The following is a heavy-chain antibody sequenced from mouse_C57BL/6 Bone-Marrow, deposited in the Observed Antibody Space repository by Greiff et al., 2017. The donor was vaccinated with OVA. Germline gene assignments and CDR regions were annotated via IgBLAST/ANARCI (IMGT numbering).Heavy chain of an antibody. V-gene: IGHV1-76*01. D-gene: IGHD1-1*02. CDR1: GYTFTDYY. CDR2: IYPGSGNT. Sequence: QVTLKESGAELVRPGASVKLSCKASGYTFTDYYINWVKQRPGQGLEWIARIYPGSGNTYYNEKFKGKATLTAEKSSSTAYMQLSSLTSEDSAVYFCARSGLWSYWYFDVWGTGTTVTVSS. J-gene: IGHJ1*03. CDR3: ARSGLWSYWYFDV.